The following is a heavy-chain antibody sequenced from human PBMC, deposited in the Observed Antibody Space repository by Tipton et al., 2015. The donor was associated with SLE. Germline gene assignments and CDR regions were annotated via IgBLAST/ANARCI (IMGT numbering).Heavy chain of an antibody. D-gene: IGHD2-2*01. CDR1: GGSINSYY. J-gene: IGHJ5*02. CDR3: ARLATEGVPAAFNWFDP. CDR2: IYHSGST. Sequence: GLVKPSETLSLTCNVSGGSINSYYWSWIRQPPGKGLEWIGYIYHSGSTYYNPSLSSRVTVSVDPSKNQFSRKLSSVTAADTAVYYCARLATEGVPAAFNWFDPWGQGTLVTVSS. V-gene: IGHV4-59*08.